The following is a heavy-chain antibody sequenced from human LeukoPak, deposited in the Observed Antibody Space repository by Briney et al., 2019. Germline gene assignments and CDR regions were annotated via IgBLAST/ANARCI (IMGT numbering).Heavy chain of an antibody. CDR2: ISAYNGNT. CDR3: AKDSFITPGVGYFDY. D-gene: IGHD1-14*01. Sequence: ASVKVSCKASGYTFTSYGISWVRQAPGQGLEWMGWISAYNGNTNYAQKLQGRVTMTRDTSTSTVYMELRSLRSDDTAVYYCAKDSFITPGVGYFDYWGQGSLVTVSS. J-gene: IGHJ4*02. CDR1: GYTFTSYG. V-gene: IGHV1-18*01.